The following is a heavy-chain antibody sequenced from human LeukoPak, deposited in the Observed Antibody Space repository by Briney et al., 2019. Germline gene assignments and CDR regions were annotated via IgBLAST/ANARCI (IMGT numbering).Heavy chain of an antibody. CDR3: ARRSYTGYVQDY. CDR1: GYTFTNYW. D-gene: IGHD5-12*01. J-gene: IGHJ4*02. V-gene: IGHV5-51*01. Sequence: GESLKISCKGSGYTFTNYWIGWVRQMPGKGLEWMGIIYPGDSDTRYSPSFQGQVTISAHQSISTAYLQWSSLKASDTAMYYCARRSYTGYVQDYWGQGTLVTVSS. CDR2: IYPGDSDT.